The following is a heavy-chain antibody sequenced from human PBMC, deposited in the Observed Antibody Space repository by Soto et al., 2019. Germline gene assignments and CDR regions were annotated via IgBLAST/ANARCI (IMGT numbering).Heavy chain of an antibody. V-gene: IGHV4-59*01. Sequence: SETLSLTCSVSGVSISSYFWTWIRQPPGRGLEWIGYTYHRGSTNYSPSLKSRVAIALDTSENQFSLKVSSVTAADTAVYYCARIGGYHGPLDYWGQGTPVTVSA. J-gene: IGHJ4*02. CDR1: GVSISSYF. CDR2: TYHRGST. CDR3: ARIGGYHGPLDY. D-gene: IGHD3-16*02.